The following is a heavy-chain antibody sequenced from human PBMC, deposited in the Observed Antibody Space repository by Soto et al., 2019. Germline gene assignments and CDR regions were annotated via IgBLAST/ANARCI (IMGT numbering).Heavy chain of an antibody. CDR3: ARFPVLVYCSKTTCLYYFDY. J-gene: IGHJ4*02. D-gene: IGHD2-2*01. CDR1: GFTFSSCG. CDR2: ISYDGSNK. Sequence: PGGSLRLSCAASGFTFSSCGMHWVRQAPGKGLEWVAVISYDGSNKYYADSVKGRFTISRDNSKNTLYLQMNSLRAEDTAVYYCARFPVLVYCSKTTCLYYFDYWGQGPRVTV. V-gene: IGHV3-30*03.